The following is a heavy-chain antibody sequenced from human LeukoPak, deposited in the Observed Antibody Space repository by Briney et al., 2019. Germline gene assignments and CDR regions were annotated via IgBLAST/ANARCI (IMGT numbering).Heavy chain of an antibody. CDR3: AKPTMIVVVITGELDY. D-gene: IGHD3-22*01. V-gene: IGHV3-30*18. Sequence: GGSLRLSCAASGFTFSSYGMHWVRQAPGKGXXXXXXXXYDGSNKYYADSVKGRFTISRDNSKNTLYLQMNSLRAEDTAVYYCAKPTMIVVVITGELDYWGQGTLVTVSS. J-gene: IGHJ4*02. CDR1: GFTFSSYG. CDR2: XXYDGSNK.